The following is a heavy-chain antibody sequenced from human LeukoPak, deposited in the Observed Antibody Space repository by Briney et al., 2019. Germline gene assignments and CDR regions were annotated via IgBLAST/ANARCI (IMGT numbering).Heavy chain of an antibody. V-gene: IGHV3-9*01. J-gene: IGHJ4*02. CDR1: GFTFDDYA. CDR3: AKPAFGGVIAHPFDY. CDR2: ISWNSGSI. D-gene: IGHD3-16*02. Sequence: AGGSLRLSCAASGFTFDDYAMHWVRQAPGKGLEWVSGISWNSGSIGYADSVKGRFTISRDNAKNSLYLQMNSLRAEDTALYYCAKPAFGGVIAHPFDYWGQGTLVTVSS.